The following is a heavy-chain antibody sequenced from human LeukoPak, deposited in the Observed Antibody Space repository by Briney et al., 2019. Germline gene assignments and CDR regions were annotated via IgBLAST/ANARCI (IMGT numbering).Heavy chain of an antibody. CDR1: GFTFSIYG. D-gene: IGHD4-11*01. Sequence: GGSLRLSCAASGFTFSIYGMHWVRQAPGKGLEWVAVISYDGSNKYYADSVKGRFTISRDHSKNTLYLQMNSLRAEDTAVYYCARDHQHTYTNYGDYWGQGTLVTVSS. V-gene: IGHV3-30*03. J-gene: IGHJ4*02. CDR3: ARDHQHTYTNYGDY. CDR2: ISYDGSNK.